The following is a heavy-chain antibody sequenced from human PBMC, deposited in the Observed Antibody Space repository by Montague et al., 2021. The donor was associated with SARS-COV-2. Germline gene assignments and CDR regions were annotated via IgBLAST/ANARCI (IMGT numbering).Heavy chain of an antibody. Sequence: CAISGDSVSINRVSWNSIRQSPSLGLERLGMTYYRSKWSNEYALSVKSRITITPDTSKNQLSLQLTSVTPEDTAVYYCTRAVWGVQDYWGQGSLVTVSS. CDR1: GDSVSINRVS. V-gene: IGHV6-1*01. CDR2: TYYRSKWSN. J-gene: IGHJ4*02. CDR3: TRAVWGVQDY. D-gene: IGHD3-10*01.